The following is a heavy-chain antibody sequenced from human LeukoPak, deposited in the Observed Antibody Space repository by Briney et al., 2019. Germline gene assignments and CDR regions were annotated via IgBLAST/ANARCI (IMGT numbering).Heavy chain of an antibody. Sequence: PSETLSLTCTVSGGSISSYYWSWIRQPAGKGLEWIGRIYTSGSTNYNPSLKSRVTMSVDTSKNQFPLKLSSVTAADTAVYYCASTPSSEVGYGDLNWFDPWGQGTLVTVSS. V-gene: IGHV4-4*07. CDR1: GGSISSYY. CDR2: IYTSGST. CDR3: ASTPSSEVGYGDLNWFDP. J-gene: IGHJ5*02. D-gene: IGHD4-17*01.